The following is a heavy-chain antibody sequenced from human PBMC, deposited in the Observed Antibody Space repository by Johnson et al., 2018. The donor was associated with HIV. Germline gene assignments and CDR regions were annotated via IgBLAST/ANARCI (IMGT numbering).Heavy chain of an antibody. CDR1: GFAFSSYG. Sequence: VQLVESGGGVVQPGGSLRLSCVASGFAFSSYGMHWVRQAPGKGLEWVANIKEDGNDEYYVDYLRGRFSIYRDNAKNSMYLQMDNVRIEDTAVYYCARDGVYSSPHDAFDIWGQGTLITVSS. J-gene: IGHJ3*02. CDR2: IKEDGNDE. CDR3: ARDGVYSSPHDAFDI. V-gene: IGHV3-7*03. D-gene: IGHD6-19*01.